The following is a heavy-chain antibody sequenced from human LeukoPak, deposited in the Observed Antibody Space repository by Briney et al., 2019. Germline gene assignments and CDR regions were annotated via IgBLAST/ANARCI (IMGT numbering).Heavy chain of an antibody. CDR3: ARGRYNWRGEGENWFDP. V-gene: IGHV3-21*01. Sequence: PGGSLRLSCAASGXSFSSYSMNWVRQAPGKGLEWVSCVSSGSSYIYEADSVKGRFTISRDNAKNSLYLQMNSLRAEDTAVYYCARGRYNWRGEGENWFDPWGQGTLVTVSS. CDR1: GXSFSSYS. CDR2: VSSGSSYI. J-gene: IGHJ5*02. D-gene: IGHD1-20*01.